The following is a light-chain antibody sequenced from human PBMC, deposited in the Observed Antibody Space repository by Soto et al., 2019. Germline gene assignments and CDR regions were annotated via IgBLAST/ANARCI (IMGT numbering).Light chain of an antibody. CDR3: QQYNSYSWT. CDR2: KAS. J-gene: IGKJ1*01. V-gene: IGKV1-5*03. Sequence: DIQMPQYPSTLSASVGDTVTITCRASESFSNWLAWYQQKPGTAPKFLIYKASTLESGDPSRFSGSGTGTEFTLTISSLQPDDFATYYCQQYNSYSWTFGQGTKVEIK. CDR1: ESFSNW.